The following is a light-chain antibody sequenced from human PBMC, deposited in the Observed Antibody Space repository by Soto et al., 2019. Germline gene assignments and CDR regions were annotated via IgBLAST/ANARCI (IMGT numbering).Light chain of an antibody. Sequence: AIQLTQSPSSLSASVGDRVTITCRAGLGISSALAWYQHIPGKPPKLLIYDASSLESGVPSRFSVSGSGTDFTLTISSLQPEDFATYYCQQFNSYPPLTFGGGTRVEIK. V-gene: IGKV1-13*02. CDR2: DAS. J-gene: IGKJ4*01. CDR3: QQFNSYPPLT. CDR1: LGISSA.